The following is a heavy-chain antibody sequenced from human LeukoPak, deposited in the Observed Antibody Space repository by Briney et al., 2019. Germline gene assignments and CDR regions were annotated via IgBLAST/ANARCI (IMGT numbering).Heavy chain of an antibody. J-gene: IGHJ3*02. V-gene: IGHV3-30*18. Sequence: GGSLRLSCAASGFTFSSYGMHWVRQAPGKGLEWVAAISYDGSNKYYADSVKGRFTISRDNSKNTLYLQMNSLRAEDTAVYYCAKDRIAVAGGHHDAFDIWGQGTMVTVSS. CDR3: AKDRIAVAGGHHDAFDI. D-gene: IGHD6-19*01. CDR1: GFTFSSYG. CDR2: ISYDGSNK.